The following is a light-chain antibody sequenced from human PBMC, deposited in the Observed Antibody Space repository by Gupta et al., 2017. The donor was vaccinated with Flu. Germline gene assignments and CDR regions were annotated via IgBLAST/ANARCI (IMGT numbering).Light chain of an antibody. CDR3: TSYTTRDTIV. Sequence: QSALTQPASVSGSPGQSIAISCTGTSSDIGSFNYVSWYQHHPGKAPKLMISEVSNRPSGVSNRFSGSKSGNTASLTISGLQPEDEAAYYCTSYTTRDTIVFGGGTRLTVL. V-gene: IGLV2-14*01. CDR2: EVS. CDR1: SSDIGSFNY. J-gene: IGLJ3*02.